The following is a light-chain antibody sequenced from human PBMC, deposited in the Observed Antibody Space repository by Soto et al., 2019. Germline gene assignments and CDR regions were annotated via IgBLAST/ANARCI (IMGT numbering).Light chain of an antibody. V-gene: IGLV1-51*01. J-gene: IGLJ2*01. CDR3: GSWDDSLNVGA. CDR2: ENN. Sequence: QSVLTQPPSVSAAPGQKVTLSCSGTSNIGNNYISWYQQLPGTAPKLLIYENNKRPSGIPDRFSGSKSGTSATLGITGLQTGDGAVYYCGSWDDSLNVGAFGGGTKLTFL. CDR1: SNIGNNY.